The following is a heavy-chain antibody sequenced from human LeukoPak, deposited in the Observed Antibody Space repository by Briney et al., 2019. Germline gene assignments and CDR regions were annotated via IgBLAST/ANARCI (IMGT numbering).Heavy chain of an antibody. J-gene: IGHJ6*02. CDR1: GYTFTGYY. Sequence: GASVKVSCKASGYTFTGYYMHWVRQAPGQGLEWMGWINPNSGGTNYAQKFQGRVTMTRDTSISTAYMELSRLRSDDTAVYYCARLTYYYGSGSPSGMDVWGQGTTVTVSS. CDR3: ARLTYYYGSGSPSGMDV. D-gene: IGHD3-10*01. V-gene: IGHV1-2*02. CDR2: INPNSGGT.